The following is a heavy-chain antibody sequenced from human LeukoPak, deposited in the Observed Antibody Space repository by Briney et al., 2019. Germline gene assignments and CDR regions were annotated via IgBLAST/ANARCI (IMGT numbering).Heavy chain of an antibody. V-gene: IGHV4-59*08. J-gene: IGHJ6*03. CDR1: GGSISSYY. CDR2: IYYSGST. Sequence: SETLSLTCTVSGGSISSYYWSWIRQPPGKGLEWIGYIYYSGSTNYNPSLKSRVTISVDTSKNQFSLKLSSVTAADTAVYYCASGEIFYYMDVWGKGTTVTISS. CDR3: ASGEIFYYMDV. D-gene: IGHD2/OR15-2a*01.